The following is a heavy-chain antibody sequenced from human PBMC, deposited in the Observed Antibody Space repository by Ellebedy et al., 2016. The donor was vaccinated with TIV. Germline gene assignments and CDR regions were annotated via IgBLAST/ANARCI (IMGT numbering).Heavy chain of an antibody. CDR3: ARGMRVMSYYYGMDV. CDR1: GFTFSNYW. Sequence: GESLKISCAASGFTFSNYWIHWVRQAPGKGLVWLSRINRDGSSANYADSVKGRFSISRDNSNNTLYVQMNSLRAEDTAVYHCARGMRVMSYYYGMDVWGQGTTVTVSS. V-gene: IGHV3-74*01. CDR2: INRDGSSA. J-gene: IGHJ6*02. D-gene: IGHD3-16*01.